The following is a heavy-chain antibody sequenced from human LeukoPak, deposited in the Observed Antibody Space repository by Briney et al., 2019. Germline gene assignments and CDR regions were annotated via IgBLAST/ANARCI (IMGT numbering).Heavy chain of an antibody. CDR3: VRHGRGNSRFDL. J-gene: IGHJ4*02. V-gene: IGHV4-39*01. Sequence: SETLSLTCTVSGGSIRSSSYCWGWLRQPPGKGVEWIGSIYYGGSTYYNPSLKNRLTISEDTSENQFSLKLTSVTAADTAVYYCVRHGRGNSRFDLWGQGNLVTVSS. CDR1: GGSIRSSSYC. D-gene: IGHD5-12*01. CDR2: IYYGGST.